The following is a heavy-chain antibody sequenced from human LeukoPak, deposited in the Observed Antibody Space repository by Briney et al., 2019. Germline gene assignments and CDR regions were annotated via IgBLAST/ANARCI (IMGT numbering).Heavy chain of an antibody. CDR2: INPNSGGT. CDR1: GYTFTGYY. Sequence: ASVNVSCKASGYTFTGYYMHWVRQAPGQGLEWMGWINPNSGGTNYAQKFQGWVTMTRDTSISTAYMELSRLRSEDTAVYYCAIGYCTNGVCPPYDSREKYYFDYWGQGTLVTVSS. CDR3: AIGYCTNGVCPPYDSREKYYFDY. V-gene: IGHV1-2*04. D-gene: IGHD2-8*01. J-gene: IGHJ4*02.